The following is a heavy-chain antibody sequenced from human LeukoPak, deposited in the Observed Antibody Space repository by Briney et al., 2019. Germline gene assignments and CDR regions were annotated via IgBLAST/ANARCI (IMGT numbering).Heavy chain of an antibody. CDR3: AGGGRIWSGFGKDKPPIC. CDR2: MNPNSGNT. CDR1: GYTFTSYD. V-gene: IGHV1-8*01. J-gene: IGHJ4*02. D-gene: IGHD3-3*01. Sequence: WASVKVSCKASGYTFTSYDINWVPQATGQGLEWMGWMNPNSGNTGYAQKFQGRVTMTRNTSISTAYMELSSLRSEDTAVYYCAGGGRIWSGFGKDKPPICWGQGTLVTVSS.